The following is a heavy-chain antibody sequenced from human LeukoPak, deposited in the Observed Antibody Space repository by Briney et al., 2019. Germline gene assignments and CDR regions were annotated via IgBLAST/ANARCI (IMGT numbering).Heavy chain of an antibody. J-gene: IGHJ4*02. V-gene: IGHV3-23*01. Sequence: PGGSLRLSCAASGFTFSSYAMRWVRHAPGKGLEWVSAISGGGGSTYYADSVKGRLTLSRDNSKHTLYLKKHSVRAEDTAVFYCARDHYGGYDYSDYWGQGAMVIVSS. CDR2: ISGGGGST. CDR3: ARDHYGGYDYSDY. D-gene: IGHD5-12*01. CDR1: GFTFSSYA.